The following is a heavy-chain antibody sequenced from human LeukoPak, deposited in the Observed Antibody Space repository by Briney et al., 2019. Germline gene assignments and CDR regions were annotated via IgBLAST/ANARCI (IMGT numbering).Heavy chain of an antibody. D-gene: IGHD3-10*01. CDR3: ARDFAYGSGSTHFDY. CDR1: GYTFTSYY. J-gene: IGHJ4*02. CDR2: INPSSDST. V-gene: IGHV1-46*01. Sequence: ASVKVSCKASGYTFTSYYLHWVRQAPGQGLEWMGIINPSSDSTKYAQKLQGRVTMTRDTSTSTVYMELSSLRSEDTAVYYCARDFAYGSGSTHFDYWGQGTLVTVSS.